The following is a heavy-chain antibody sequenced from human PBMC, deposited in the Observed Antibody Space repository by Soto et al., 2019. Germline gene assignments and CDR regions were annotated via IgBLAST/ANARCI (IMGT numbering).Heavy chain of an antibody. CDR1: GGSISSYY. CDR3: ARAKSSGYGDVYYFDF. CDR2: IFYSGST. Sequence: XETLSLTCTVSGGSISSYYWSWIRQPPGKGLEWIGYIFYSGSTNYNPSLKSRVTISADTSKNQPSLKLSSVTAADTAVYYCARAKSSGYGDVYYFDFWGQGTLVTVSS. V-gene: IGHV4-59*01. D-gene: IGHD4-17*01. J-gene: IGHJ4*02.